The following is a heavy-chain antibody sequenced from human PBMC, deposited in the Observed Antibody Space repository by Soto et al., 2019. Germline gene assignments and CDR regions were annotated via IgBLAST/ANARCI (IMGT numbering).Heavy chain of an antibody. J-gene: IGHJ6*03. D-gene: IGHD2-2*01. CDR3: ARGGDIVVVPAAIHYYYYYYMDV. CDR2: IYYSGST. CDR1: GGSISSYY. Sequence: SETLSLTCTVSGGSISSYYWSWIRQPPGKGLEWIGYIYYSGSTNYNPSLKSRVTISVDTSKNQFSLKLSSVTAADTAVYYCARGGDIVVVPAAIHYYYYYYMDVWGKGTTVTVSS. V-gene: IGHV4-59*01.